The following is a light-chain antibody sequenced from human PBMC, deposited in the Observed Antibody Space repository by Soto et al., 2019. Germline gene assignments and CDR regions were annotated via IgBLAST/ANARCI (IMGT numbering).Light chain of an antibody. J-gene: IGKJ1*01. Sequence: DILMTQSPATLSVSPGERATLSCRASASVSSNLVWYQQKPGQAPRLLIYGASTRASGIPARFSGSGSGTDVTLTISSLQSEDFAVYYCHQKNNWPRTFGHGTNVDIK. CDR2: GAS. CDR3: HQKNNWPRT. V-gene: IGKV3-15*01. CDR1: ASVSSN.